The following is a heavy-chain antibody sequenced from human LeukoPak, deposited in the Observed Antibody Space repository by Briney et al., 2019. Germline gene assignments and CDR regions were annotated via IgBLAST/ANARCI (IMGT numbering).Heavy chain of an antibody. CDR3: AKDWGEATVTNWFDP. Sequence: PGGSLRLSCAASGFTFSSYGMHWVRQAPGKGLEWVAVIWYDGSNKFYADSVKGRFTISRDNSKNTLFLQMNSLRPEDTAVYYCAKDWGEATVTNWFDPWGQGTLVTVSS. V-gene: IGHV3-30*02. D-gene: IGHD4-11*01. CDR1: GFTFSSYG. J-gene: IGHJ5*02. CDR2: IWYDGSNK.